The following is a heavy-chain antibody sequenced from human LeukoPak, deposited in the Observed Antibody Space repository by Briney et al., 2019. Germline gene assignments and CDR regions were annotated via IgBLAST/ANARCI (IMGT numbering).Heavy chain of an antibody. D-gene: IGHD2/OR15-2a*01. CDR1: GFTFSSYA. Sequence: PGGSLRLSCAVSGFTFSSYAMTWVRQAPGKGLEWVSYISSSSSTIYYADSVKGRFTISRDNAKNSLYLQMNSLRAEDTAVYYCARDWNIPPEGPLFDYWGQGTLVTVSS. CDR2: ISSSSSTI. V-gene: IGHV3-48*04. CDR3: ARDWNIPPEGPLFDY. J-gene: IGHJ4*02.